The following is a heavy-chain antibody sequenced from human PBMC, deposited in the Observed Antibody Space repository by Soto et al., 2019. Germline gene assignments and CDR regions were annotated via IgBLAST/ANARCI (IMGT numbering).Heavy chain of an antibody. CDR3: AXAXXXXXXGXYGDDS. V-gene: IGHV1-18*01. CDR2: ISAYNGNT. D-gene: IGHD3-10*01. J-gene: IGHJ4*02. Sequence: QVQLVQSGAEVKKPGASVKVSCKASGYTFISYGITWVRQAPGQGLEWMGWISAYNGNTNYAQKFQGRVSMTTDTSTSTAYMELRSLKSDDTAVYYCAXAXXXXXXGXYGDDSWGQGTLVTVSS. CDR1: GYTFISYG.